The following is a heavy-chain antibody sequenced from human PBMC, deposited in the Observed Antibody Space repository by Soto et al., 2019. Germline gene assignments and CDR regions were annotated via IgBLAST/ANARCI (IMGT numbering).Heavy chain of an antibody. V-gene: IGHV3-48*01. D-gene: IGHD3-16*01. CDR2: IMPGSSHI. Sequence: GGSLRLSCAASGFTFSIYSMNWVRQAPGKGLEWVSYIMPGSSHIFYADSVKGRFTISRDNAKNSLYLQMNSLRAEDTAIYYCTNDQGARGGLAFNIRGQATMVTVSS. CDR3: TNDQGARGGLAFNI. J-gene: IGHJ3*02. CDR1: GFTFSIYS.